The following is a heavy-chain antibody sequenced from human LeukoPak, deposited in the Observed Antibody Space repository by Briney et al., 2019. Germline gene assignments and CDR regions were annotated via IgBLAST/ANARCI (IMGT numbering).Heavy chain of an antibody. CDR1: GYTFTSYG. V-gene: IGHV1-18*01. CDR3: ARDLGYCCSTSSRIDY. J-gene: IGHJ4*02. Sequence: ASVKVSYKASGYTFTSYGISWVRQAPGQGLEWMGWISAYNGNTNYAQKLQGRVTMTTDTSTSTAYMELRSLRSDDTAVYYCARDLGYCCSTSSRIDYWGQGTLVTVSS. CDR2: ISAYNGNT. D-gene: IGHD2-2*01.